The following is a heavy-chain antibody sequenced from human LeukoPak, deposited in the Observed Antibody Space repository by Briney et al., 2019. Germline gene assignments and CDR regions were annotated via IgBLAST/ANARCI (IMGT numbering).Heavy chain of an antibody. D-gene: IGHD3-10*01. CDR2: ISSDGRST. J-gene: IGHJ4*02. CDR1: RFTFSTYW. V-gene: IGHV3-74*01. Sequence: PGGSLRLSCAASRFTFSTYWLHWVRQTPGKGLVWVSRISSDGRSTYYADSVKGRFTISRDNAKNTLYLQMNSLRAEDTGVYYCARGARDGSGNYLFNYWGQGTLVTVSS. CDR3: ARGARDGSGNYLFNY.